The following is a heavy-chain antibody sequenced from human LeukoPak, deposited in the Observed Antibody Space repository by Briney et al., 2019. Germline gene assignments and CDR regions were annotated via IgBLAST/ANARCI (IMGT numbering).Heavy chain of an antibody. V-gene: IGHV3-7*01. CDR1: GFTVSNNY. CDR2: MNQDGSEK. J-gene: IGHJ4*02. CDR3: ARGGELLRPADY. D-gene: IGHD1-26*01. Sequence: GGSLRLSCAASGFTVSNNYMSWVRQAPGKGLEWVANMNQDGSEKYYVDSVKGRFTISRDNAKNSLYLQMNNLRAEDTAVYYCARGGELLRPADYWGQGTLVTVSS.